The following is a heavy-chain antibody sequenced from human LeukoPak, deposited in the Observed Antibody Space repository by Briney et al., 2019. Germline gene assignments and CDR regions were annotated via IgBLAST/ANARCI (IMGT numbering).Heavy chain of an antibody. CDR1: GFTFSSYE. V-gene: IGHV3-48*03. Sequence: PGGSLRLSCAASGFTFSSYEMNWVRQAPGKGLEWVSYISSSGSTIYYEDSVKGRFTISRDNAKNSLYLQMNSLRAEDTAVYYCAREAEAGKQCDYWGQGTLVTVSS. CDR3: AREAEAGKQCDY. J-gene: IGHJ4*02. D-gene: IGHD6-13*01. CDR2: ISSSGSTI.